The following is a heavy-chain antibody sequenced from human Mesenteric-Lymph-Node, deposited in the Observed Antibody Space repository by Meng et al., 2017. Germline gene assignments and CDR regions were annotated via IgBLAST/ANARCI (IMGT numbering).Heavy chain of an antibody. D-gene: IGHD4/OR15-4a*01. V-gene: IGHV3-11*04. CDR1: GFTFSDYY. CDR2: ISGSGYTI. Sequence: GESLKISCAASGFTFSDYYMTWIRQAPGKGLEWVSYISGSGYTIYYADSMEGRFTISRDNAKNSLYLEMSSLRAEDTAVYFCARVAAVLTPKDYWYFDLWGRGTLVTVSS. CDR3: ARVAAVLTPKDYWYFDL. J-gene: IGHJ2*01.